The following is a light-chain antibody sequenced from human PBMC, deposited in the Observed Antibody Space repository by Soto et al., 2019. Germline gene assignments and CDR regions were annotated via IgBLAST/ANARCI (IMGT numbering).Light chain of an antibody. CDR1: QSVGSK. CDR3: QHYNDWPPTWT. V-gene: IGKV3-15*01. Sequence: EIVMTQSPATLSVSTGERATLSCRASQSVGSKLAWYQQKPGQAPRVLIHGASTRATGIPARFSGSGSGTEFTLTISSLQSEDFAVYYCQHYNDWPPTWTFGQGTKV. CDR2: GAS. J-gene: IGKJ1*01.